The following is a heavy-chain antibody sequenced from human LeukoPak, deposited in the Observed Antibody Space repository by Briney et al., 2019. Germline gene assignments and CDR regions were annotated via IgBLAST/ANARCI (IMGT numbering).Heavy chain of an antibody. CDR1: GFTFSSYW. CDR3: ARGRSGMTYYYYYMDV. Sequence: PGGSLRLSCAASGFTFSSYWMSWVRQAPGKGLEWVANIKQDGSEKYYVDSVKGRFTISRDNAKNSLYLQMNSLRAEDTAVYYCARGRSGMTYYYYYMDVWGKGTTVTVSS. D-gene: IGHD3-10*01. J-gene: IGHJ6*03. V-gene: IGHV3-7*03. CDR2: IKQDGSEK.